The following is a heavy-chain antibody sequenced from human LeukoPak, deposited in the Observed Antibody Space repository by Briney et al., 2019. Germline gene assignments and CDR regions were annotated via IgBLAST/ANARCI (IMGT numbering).Heavy chain of an antibody. J-gene: IGHJ4*02. CDR2: IYYSGST. CDR1: GVSISSYY. CDR3: ARLGRYCSGGSCYFGY. Sequence: SETLSLTCTVSGVSISSYYWSWIRQPPGKGLEWIGYIYYSGSTYYNPSLKSRVTISVDTSKNQFSLKLSSVTAADTAVYYCARLGRYCSGGSCYFGYWGQGTLVTVSS. D-gene: IGHD2-15*01. V-gene: IGHV4-59*04.